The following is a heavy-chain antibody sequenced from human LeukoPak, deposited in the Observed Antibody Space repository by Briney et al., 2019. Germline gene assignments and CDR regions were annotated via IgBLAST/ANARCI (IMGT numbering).Heavy chain of an antibody. CDR2: INPSGGST. D-gene: IGHD4-17*01. CDR3: ATDYGDWTPFDY. J-gene: IGHJ4*02. Sequence: ASVKVSCKASGYTFTGYYMHWVRQAPGQGLEWMGIINPSGGSTSYAQKFQGRVTMTRDTSTSTVYMELSSLRSEDTAVYYCATDYGDWTPFDYWGQGTLVTVSS. CDR1: GYTFTGYY. V-gene: IGHV1-46*01.